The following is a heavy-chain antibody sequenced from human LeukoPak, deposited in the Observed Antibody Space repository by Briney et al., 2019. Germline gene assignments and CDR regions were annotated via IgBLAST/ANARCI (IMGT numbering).Heavy chain of an antibody. Sequence: GGSLRLSCAASGFTFSSYSMNWVRQAPGKGLEWVSSISSSSSYIYYADSVKGRFTISRDNAKNSLYLQMNSLRAEDTAVYYCASAGYSSSRYQVYWGQGTLVTVSS. CDR2: ISSSSSYI. J-gene: IGHJ4*02. D-gene: IGHD6-13*01. CDR3: ASAGYSSSRYQVY. CDR1: GFTFSSYS. V-gene: IGHV3-21*01.